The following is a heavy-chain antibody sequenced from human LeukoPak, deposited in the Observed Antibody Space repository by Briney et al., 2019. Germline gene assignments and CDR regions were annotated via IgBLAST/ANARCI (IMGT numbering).Heavy chain of an antibody. J-gene: IGHJ5*02. CDR1: GVSISSSNNHY. D-gene: IGHD6-19*01. Sequence: PSQTLSLTCTVSGVSISSSNNHYWGWIRQPPGKGLEWIGSIYYSGTTFYNPSLKSRVTISVDKSKNQFSLKLSSVTAADTAVYYCARVRYSSGLNWFDPWGQGTLVTVSS. CDR2: IYYSGTT. V-gene: IGHV4-39*07. CDR3: ARVRYSSGLNWFDP.